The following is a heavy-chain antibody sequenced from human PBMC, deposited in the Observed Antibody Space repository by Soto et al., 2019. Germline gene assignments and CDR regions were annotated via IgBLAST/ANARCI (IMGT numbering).Heavy chain of an antibody. Sequence: EVQLVESGGGLVQPGGSLKLSCAASGFTFSGSAMHWVRQASGKGLEGVGRIRSKANRYATAYAASVKGRFTISRDDSKNTAYLQMNSLKTEDTAVYYCTRPGDFWSGRKKIDFDYWGQGTLVTVSS. CDR2: IRSKANRYAT. J-gene: IGHJ4*02. CDR3: TRPGDFWSGRKKIDFDY. D-gene: IGHD3-3*01. V-gene: IGHV3-73*01. CDR1: GFTFSGSA.